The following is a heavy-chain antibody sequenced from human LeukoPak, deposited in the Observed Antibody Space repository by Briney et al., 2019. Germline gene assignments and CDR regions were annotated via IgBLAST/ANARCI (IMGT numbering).Heavy chain of an antibody. D-gene: IGHD3-9*01. CDR3: ARRLDSWSFDY. Sequence: PSETLSLTCTVSGGSISPYYWSWIRQPPGKGLEWIGYIYYSGSTNYNPSLKSRVIISVDTPKNQFSLKLSSVTAADTAVYYCARRLDSWSFDYWGQGTLVTVSS. V-gene: IGHV4-59*01. CDR2: IYYSGST. J-gene: IGHJ4*02. CDR1: GGSISPYY.